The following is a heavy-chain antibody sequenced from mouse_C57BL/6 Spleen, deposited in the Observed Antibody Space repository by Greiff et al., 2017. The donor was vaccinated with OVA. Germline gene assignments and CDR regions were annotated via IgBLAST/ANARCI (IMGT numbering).Heavy chain of an antibody. CDR3: TKVHSAY. V-gene: IGHV1-15*01. CDR2: IDPETGGT. Sequence: QVQLKESGAELVRPGASVTLSCKASGYTFTDYEMHWVKQTPVHGLEWIGAIDPETGGTAYNQKFKGKAILTADKSSSTAYMELRSLTSEDSAVYYGTKVHSAYWGQGTLVTVSA. J-gene: IGHJ3*01. CDR1: GYTFTDYE.